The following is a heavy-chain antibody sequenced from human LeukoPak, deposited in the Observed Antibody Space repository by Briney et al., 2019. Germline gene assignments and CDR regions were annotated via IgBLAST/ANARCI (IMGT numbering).Heavy chain of an antibody. D-gene: IGHD3-22*01. V-gene: IGHV4-31*03. Sequence: ASETLSLTCTVSGGSISSGGYYWSWIRQHPGKGLEWIGYIYYSGSTYYNPSLKSRVTISVDTSKNQFSLKLSSVTAADTAVYYCARAQGVNYYDSSGLDYWGQGTLVTVSS. CDR2: IYYSGST. CDR3: ARAQGVNYYDSSGLDY. CDR1: GGSISSGGYY. J-gene: IGHJ4*02.